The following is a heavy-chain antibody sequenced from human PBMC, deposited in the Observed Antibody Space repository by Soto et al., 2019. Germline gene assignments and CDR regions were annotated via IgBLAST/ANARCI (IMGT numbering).Heavy chain of an antibody. V-gene: IGHV1-69*13. CDR1: GGTFSSYA. CDR3: ARAPIDILVVGALDYYYYYGMDV. J-gene: IGHJ6*02. D-gene: IGHD2-15*01. Sequence: SVKVSCKASGGTFSSYAISWVRQAPGQGLEWMGGIIPIFGTANYAQKFQGRVTITADESTSTAYMELSSLRSEDTAVYYCARAPIDILVVGALDYYYYYGMDVWGQGTTVTV. CDR2: IIPIFGTA.